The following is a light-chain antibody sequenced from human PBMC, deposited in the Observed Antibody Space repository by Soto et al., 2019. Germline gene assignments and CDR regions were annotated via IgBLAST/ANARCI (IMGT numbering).Light chain of an antibody. CDR3: EQYDSWPSFLP. CDR1: QSVSSN. V-gene: IGKV3-15*01. J-gene: IGKJ3*01. Sequence: EIIMTQSPATLSVSPGERATLSCRASQSVSSNLAWYRQRPGQAPRLLIYGTCTRATGIPDRLSGSGSGSEFALTISRRQSEDFAVYYCEQYDSWPSFLPFGRGTKVDLK. CDR2: GTC.